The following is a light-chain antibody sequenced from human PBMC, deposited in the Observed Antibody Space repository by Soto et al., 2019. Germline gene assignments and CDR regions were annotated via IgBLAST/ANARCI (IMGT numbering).Light chain of an antibody. Sequence: QSVLTQPPSASGTPGQRVTVSCSGSSSNIGSNYVYWYQQLPGTATKLLIYRNNQRPSGVTDRFSGSKSGTSASLAISGLRSEDEADYSCAAWDDRLWVFGGWTKLTVI. V-gene: IGLV1-47*01. J-gene: IGLJ3*02. CDR3: AAWDDRLWV. CDR1: SSNIGSNY. CDR2: RNN.